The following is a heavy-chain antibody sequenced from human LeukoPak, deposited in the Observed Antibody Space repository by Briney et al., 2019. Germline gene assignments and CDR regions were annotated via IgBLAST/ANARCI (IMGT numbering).Heavy chain of an antibody. D-gene: IGHD3-22*01. V-gene: IGHV1-2*02. J-gene: IGHJ3*02. CDR2: INPNSGGT. CDR1: GYTFTGYY. Sequence: ASVKVSCKASGYTFTGYYMHWVRQAPGQGLEWMGWINPNSGGTNYAQKFQGRVTMTRDTSISTAYMELSRLRSDDTAVYYCARSAYDSSGYYYGRLDAFDIWGQGTMVTVSS. CDR3: ARSAYDSSGYYYGRLDAFDI.